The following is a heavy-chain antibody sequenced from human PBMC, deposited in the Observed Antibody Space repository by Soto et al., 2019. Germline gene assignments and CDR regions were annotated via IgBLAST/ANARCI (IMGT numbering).Heavy chain of an antibody. D-gene: IGHD4-17*01. CDR3: ARTTMTFYYFDF. Sequence: ASVKVSCKASGYTFXSYYMHWVRQAPGQGLEWMGVIEPSGGSRSYTQKFQGRVTMTRDTSTSTVYMELSSLRSEDTAVYYCARTTMTFYYFDFWGQGTLVTVSS. CDR2: IEPSGGSR. CDR1: GYTFXSYY. V-gene: IGHV1-46*01. J-gene: IGHJ4*02.